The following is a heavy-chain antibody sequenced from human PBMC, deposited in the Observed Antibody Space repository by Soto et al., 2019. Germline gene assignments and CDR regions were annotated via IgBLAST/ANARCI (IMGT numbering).Heavy chain of an antibody. CDR3: ARDLGQGNTPAHNYFDF. CDR2: INHSGST. D-gene: IGHD3-16*01. Sequence: SETLSLTCAVYGGSFSGDHWSWIRQPPGKGLEWIGEINHSGSTNYNPSLKSRVTISVDTSRNQFSLRLSSVTATDTAVYYCARDLGQGNTPAHNYFDFWGQGSLVTVSS. CDR1: GGSFSGDH. J-gene: IGHJ4*02. V-gene: IGHV4-34*01.